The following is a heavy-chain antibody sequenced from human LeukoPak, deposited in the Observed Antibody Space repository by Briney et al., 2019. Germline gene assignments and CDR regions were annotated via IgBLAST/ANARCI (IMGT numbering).Heavy chain of an antibody. J-gene: IGHJ4*02. CDR1: GXSINSGGDY. CDR3: AGAPYGDYSWDY. Sequence: PSETLSLTCTVSGXSINSGGDYWSWIRQHPGKGLEWIGYIYHSGSTYYNPSLKSRVTFSVDTSKNQFSLKLSSVTAADTAVYFCAGAPYGDYSWDYWGQGTQVTVSS. CDR2: IYHSGST. V-gene: IGHV4-31*03. D-gene: IGHD4-17*01.